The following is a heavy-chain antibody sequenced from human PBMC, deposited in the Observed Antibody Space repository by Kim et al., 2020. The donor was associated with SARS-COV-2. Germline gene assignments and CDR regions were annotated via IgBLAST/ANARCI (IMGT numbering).Heavy chain of an antibody. Sequence: SQTLSLTCAISGDSVSSNSAAWNWIRQSPSRGLEWLGRTYYRSKWYNDYAVSVKSRITINPDTSKNQFSLQLNSVTPEDTAVYYCARAVPMVRGVIITRVFDYWGQGTLVTVSS. J-gene: IGHJ4*02. CDR2: TYYRSKWYN. CDR1: GDSVSSNSAA. D-gene: IGHD3-10*01. CDR3: ARAVPMVRGVIITRVFDY. V-gene: IGHV6-1*01.